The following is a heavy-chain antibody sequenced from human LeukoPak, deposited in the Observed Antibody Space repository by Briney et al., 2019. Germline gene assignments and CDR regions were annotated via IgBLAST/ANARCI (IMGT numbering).Heavy chain of an antibody. D-gene: IGHD2-15*01. CDR2: IGTAGDT. J-gene: IGHJ4*02. CDR3: ASTPSYCSGGSCSDY. Sequence: PGGSLRLSCAASGFTFSSYDMHWVRQATGKGLEWVSAIGTAGDTYYPGSVKGRFTISRENAKNSLYLQMNSLRAGDTAVYYCASTPSYCSGGSCSDYWGQGTLVTVSS. CDR1: GFTFSSYD. V-gene: IGHV3-13*01.